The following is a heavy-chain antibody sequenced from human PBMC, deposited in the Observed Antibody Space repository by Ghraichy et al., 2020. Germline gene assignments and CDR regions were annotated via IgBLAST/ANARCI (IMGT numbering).Heavy chain of an antibody. CDR1: GFSLNSES. D-gene: IGHD6-19*01. CDR3: VKASGQWLVDVLFDP. J-gene: IGHJ5*02. CDR2: ISSSSSHT. Sequence: GGSLRLSCTASGFSLNSESMNWVRQAPGKGLEWVSCISSSSSHTYYADSVKGRFTISRDNAKNSMYLQMDSLSVDDTAVYYCVKASGQWLVDVLFDPWGQGTLDTVSS. V-gene: IGHV3-21*01.